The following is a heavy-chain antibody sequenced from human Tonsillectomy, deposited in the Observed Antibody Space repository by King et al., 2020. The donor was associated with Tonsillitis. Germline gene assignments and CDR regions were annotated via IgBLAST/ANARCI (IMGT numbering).Heavy chain of an antibody. V-gene: IGHV3-9*01. CDR1: GFTFDDYA. D-gene: IGHD1-26*01. CDR3: AKDIGYSGSNVAFDI. CDR2: ISWNSGSI. Sequence: VQLVESGGGLVQPGRSLRLSSAASGFTFDDYAMHWVRQAPGKGLEWVSGISWNSGSIGYADSVKGRFTISRDNAKNSLYLQMNSLRAEDTAVSYCAKDIGYSGSNVAFDIWGQGAMVTVSS. J-gene: IGHJ3*02.